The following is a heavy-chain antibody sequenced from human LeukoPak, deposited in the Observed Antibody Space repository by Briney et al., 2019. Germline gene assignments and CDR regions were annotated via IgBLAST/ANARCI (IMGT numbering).Heavy chain of an antibody. V-gene: IGHV4-39*07. CDR3: AREIPPGYSSGSNWFDP. CDR1: GGSLSSSSYY. D-gene: IGHD6-19*01. J-gene: IGHJ5*02. Sequence: PSETLSLTCTVSGGSLSSSSYYWGWLRQPPGKGLEGFGSIYYSGSTYYNPSLKSRVTISVDTSKNQFSLKLSSVTAADTAVYYCAREIPPGYSSGSNWFDPWGQGTLVTVSS. CDR2: IYYSGST.